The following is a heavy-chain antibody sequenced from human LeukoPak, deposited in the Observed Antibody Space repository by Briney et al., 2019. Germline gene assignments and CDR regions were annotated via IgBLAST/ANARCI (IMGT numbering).Heavy chain of an antibody. CDR2: INHSGST. Sequence: SETLSLTCAVYGGSFSGYYWSWIRRPPGKGLEWIGEINHSGSTNYNPSLKSRVTISVDTSKNQFSLKLSSVTAADTAVYYCARGYRRYDSSGYYFPGGQGTLVTVSS. V-gene: IGHV4-34*01. CDR1: GGSFSGYY. CDR3: ARGYRRYDSSGYYFP. J-gene: IGHJ5*02. D-gene: IGHD3-22*01.